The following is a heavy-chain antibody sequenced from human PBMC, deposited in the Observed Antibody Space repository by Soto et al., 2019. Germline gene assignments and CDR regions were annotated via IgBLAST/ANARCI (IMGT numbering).Heavy chain of an antibody. J-gene: IGHJ4*02. CDR2: IYYSGST. Sequence: SETLSLTCTVSGGSISSYYWSWIRQPPGKGLEWIGYIYYSGSTNYNPSLKSRVTISVDTSKNQFSLKLSSVTAADTAVYYCARHYDILTGYSSFDYWGQGTLVTVSS. CDR1: GGSISSYY. CDR3: ARHYDILTGYSSFDY. D-gene: IGHD3-9*01. V-gene: IGHV4-59*08.